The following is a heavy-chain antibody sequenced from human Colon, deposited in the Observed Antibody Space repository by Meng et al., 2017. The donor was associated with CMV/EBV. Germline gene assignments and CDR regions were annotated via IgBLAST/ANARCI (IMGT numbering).Heavy chain of an antibody. J-gene: IGHJ5*02. D-gene: IGHD2-2*01. CDR3: ARVKCGTTSCSQGLDP. Sequence: ASVTVSCKASGYSFTDYYLHWVRQAPGQGLEWMGWINPNGGGTDYAQKFQDRVTLTRDTSVNTAYLEVRRRTSDDTAVYYCARVKCGTTSCSQGLDPWGQGTLVTVSS. CDR1: GYSFTDYY. V-gene: IGHV1-2*02. CDR2: INPNGGGT.